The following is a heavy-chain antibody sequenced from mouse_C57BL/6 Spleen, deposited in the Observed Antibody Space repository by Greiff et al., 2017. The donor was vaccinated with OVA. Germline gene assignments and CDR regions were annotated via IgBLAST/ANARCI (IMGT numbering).Heavy chain of an antibody. D-gene: IGHD1-1*01. CDR2: IYPGSGST. CDR1: GYTFTSYW. CDR3: ARCPITTVVRYCDN. V-gene: IGHV1-55*01. Sequence: QVQLQQPGAELVKPGASVKMSCKASGYTFTSYWITWVKQRPGQGLEWIGDIYPGSGSTNYNEKFKSKATLTVDTSSSTAYMQLSSLSSEDSAVYYCARCPITTVVRYCDNRGEGTTLTVSS. J-gene: IGHJ2*01.